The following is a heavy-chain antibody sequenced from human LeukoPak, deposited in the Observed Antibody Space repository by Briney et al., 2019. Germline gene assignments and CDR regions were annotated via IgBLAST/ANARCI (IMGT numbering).Heavy chain of an antibody. V-gene: IGHV3-11*01. CDR3: VWSSTWNRRFYLDQ. CDR1: GFTFSDYC. CDR2: ISNRVSYITTSGSTI. D-gene: IGHD6-6*01. Sequence: GGSLRLSCAASGFTFSDYCMSWVRQAPGKGLEWVSYISNRVSYITTSGSTIYYADSVKGRFTISRDNAKNSVYLEMNSLRADDTAVYYCVWSSTWNRRFYLDQWGQGTLVTVSS. J-gene: IGHJ4*02.